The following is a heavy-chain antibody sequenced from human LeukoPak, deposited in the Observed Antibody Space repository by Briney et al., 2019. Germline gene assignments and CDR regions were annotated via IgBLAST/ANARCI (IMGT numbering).Heavy chain of an antibody. CDR3: ARDRSDYGMDV. V-gene: IGHV1-69*01. CDR2: IIPIFGTA. D-gene: IGHD3-3*01. Sequence: GASVTVSCTASGGTFSIYAISWVRQAPGQGLEWMGGIIPIFGTANYAQKFQGRVTITADESTSTAYMELSSLRSEDTAVYYCARDRSDYGMDVWGQGTTVTVSS. J-gene: IGHJ6*02. CDR1: GGTFSIYA.